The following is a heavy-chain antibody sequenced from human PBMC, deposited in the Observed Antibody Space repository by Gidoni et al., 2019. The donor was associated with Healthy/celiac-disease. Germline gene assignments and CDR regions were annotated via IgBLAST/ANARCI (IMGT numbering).Heavy chain of an antibody. CDR2: ISSRSSYI. CDR1: GFTVSSYS. CDR3: AIYDGYCSSSSCYGWFDP. Sequence: EVQLVESGGGLVKPGGSLRLSCAASGFTVSSYSMNWVRRAPGKWREWVSSISSRSSYICYADSVNGRFTISRDNAKNSLYLRMNSLRAADTSVYYCAIYDGYCSSSSCYGWFDPWGQGTLVTVSS. J-gene: IGHJ5*02. V-gene: IGHV3-21*01. D-gene: IGHD2-2*03.